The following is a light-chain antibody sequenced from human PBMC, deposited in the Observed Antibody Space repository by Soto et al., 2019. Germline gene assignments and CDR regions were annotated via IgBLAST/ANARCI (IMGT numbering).Light chain of an antibody. CDR1: QSVSNN. J-gene: IGKJ4*01. CDR3: QQYNNWPRA. CDR2: GAS. V-gene: IGKV3-15*01. Sequence: EIVMTQSPATLSVSPGETATLSCRASQSVSNNLAWYQQKPGQAPRLLIYGASMRATGIPARFSGSGSGTEFTVTISSLQSEDFAVYSCQQYNNWPRAFGGGTKVEI.